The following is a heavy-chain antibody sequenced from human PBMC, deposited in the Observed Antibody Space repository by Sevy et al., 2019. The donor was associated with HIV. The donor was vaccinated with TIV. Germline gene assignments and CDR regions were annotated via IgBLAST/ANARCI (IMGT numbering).Heavy chain of an antibody. CDR3: ARGFRYRSYWSAVDF. Sequence: ASVKVSCKASKYSFSDHYIHWVRQAPGQELEWIGWINPDNGGTNYAQKFQGRVTMTRDTSISTTYMEMSSLGSDDTAVYYCARGFRYRSYWSAVDFWGQGTLVTVSS. V-gene: IGHV1-2*02. CDR2: INPDNGGT. CDR1: KYSFSDHY. J-gene: IGHJ4*02. D-gene: IGHD3-10*01.